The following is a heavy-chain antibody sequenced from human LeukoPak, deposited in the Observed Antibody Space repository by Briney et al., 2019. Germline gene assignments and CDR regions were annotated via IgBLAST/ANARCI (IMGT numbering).Heavy chain of an antibody. V-gene: IGHV3-53*01. J-gene: IGHJ4*02. CDR1: GFTVSSNS. D-gene: IGHD6-13*01. Sequence: GGSLRLSCTVSGFTVSSNSMSWVRQAPGKGLEWVSFIYSDNTHYSDSVKGRFTISRDNAKNSLYLQMNSLRAEDTAVYYCARGGSSSWYSYFDYWGQGTLVTVSS. CDR3: ARGGSSSWYSYFDY. CDR2: IYSDNT.